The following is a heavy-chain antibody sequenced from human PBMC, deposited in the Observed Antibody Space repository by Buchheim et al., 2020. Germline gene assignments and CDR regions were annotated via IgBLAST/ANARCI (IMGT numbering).Heavy chain of an antibody. CDR2: IYYSGST. CDR1: GGSINRYY. Sequence: QVQLQESGPGLVKPSETLSLTCTVSGGSINRYYWSWIRQPPGKGLEWIGYIYYSGSTYYNPSLKSRVTISVDTSKNQFSLKLSSVTAADTAVYYCARDLYSDYSSGYYSNWFDPWGQGTL. V-gene: IGHV4-59*12. J-gene: IGHJ5*02. CDR3: ARDLYSDYSSGYYSNWFDP. D-gene: IGHD3-22*01.